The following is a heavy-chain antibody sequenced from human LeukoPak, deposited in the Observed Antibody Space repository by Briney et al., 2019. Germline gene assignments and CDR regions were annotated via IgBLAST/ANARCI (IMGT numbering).Heavy chain of an antibody. D-gene: IGHD6-13*01. CDR3: AKNRGTSWYKDY. Sequence: GGSLRLSCAASGFTFSSYAMSWVRQAPGKGLEWVSFISGIGSSTYYADSVKGRFTISRDNSKNTLYLQMNSLRAEDTAVYYCAKNRGTSWYKDYWGQGTLVTVSS. V-gene: IGHV3-23*01. J-gene: IGHJ4*02. CDR1: GFTFSSYA. CDR2: ISGIGSST.